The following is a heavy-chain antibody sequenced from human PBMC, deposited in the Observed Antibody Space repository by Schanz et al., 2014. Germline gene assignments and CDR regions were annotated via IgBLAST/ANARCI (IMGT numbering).Heavy chain of an antibody. CDR1: GFTFSTYA. Sequence: EVQLVESGGGLVKPGGSLRLSCSASGFTFSTYAMSWVRQAPGKGLEWVSTLSGSGAGTFYADSVKGRFTTSRDNGKKSMYLQMNSLRAEDTAVYYCARLDSSSWYPRYWGQGTLVTVSS. CDR2: LSGSGAGT. D-gene: IGHD6-13*01. J-gene: IGHJ4*02. V-gene: IGHV3-23*04. CDR3: ARLDSSSWYPRY.